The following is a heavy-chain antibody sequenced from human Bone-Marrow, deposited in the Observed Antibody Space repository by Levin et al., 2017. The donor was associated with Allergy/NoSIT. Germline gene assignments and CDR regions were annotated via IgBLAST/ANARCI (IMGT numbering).Heavy chain of an antibody. CDR3: AKAPYASGWYFQSDY. J-gene: IGHJ4*02. CDR2: TSRSGDTT. D-gene: IGHD6-19*01. Sequence: GGSLRLSCVASGFIFNRYAMSWVRQVPGKWLEWVSLTSRSGDTTYYADSVKGRFTVYRDNSKSTLYLHMSSLRADDTAVYYCAKAPYASGWYFQSDYWGQGTLVTVSS. CDR1: GFIFNRYA. V-gene: IGHV3-23*01.